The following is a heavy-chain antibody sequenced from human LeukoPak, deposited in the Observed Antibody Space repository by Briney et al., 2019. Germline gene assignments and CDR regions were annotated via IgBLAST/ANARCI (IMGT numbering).Heavy chain of an antibody. CDR2: IYYSGST. J-gene: IGHJ4*02. CDR1: GGSISSYY. V-gene: IGHV4-59*08. CDR3: ARGGGSSKGFDY. Sequence: PSETLSLTCTVSGGSISSYYWSWIRQPPGKGLEWIGYIYYSGSTNYNPSLKSRVTISVDTSKNQFSLKLSSVTAADTAVYYCARGGGSSKGFDYWGQGTLVTVSS. D-gene: IGHD2-15*01.